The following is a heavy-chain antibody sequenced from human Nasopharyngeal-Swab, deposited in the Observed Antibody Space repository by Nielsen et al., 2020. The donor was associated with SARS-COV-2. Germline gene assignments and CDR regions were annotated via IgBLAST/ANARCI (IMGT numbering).Heavy chain of an antibody. D-gene: IGHD5-12*01. J-gene: IGHJ4*02. CDR2: IYPGDSDT. CDR1: GYSFTSYW. V-gene: IGHV5-51*01. Sequence: GESLKISCKGSGYSFTSYWIGWVRQMPGKGLEWMGIIYPGDSDTRYSPSFQGQVTISADKSISTAYLQWSSLKASDTAMYYCARQEYSGYDHHYFDYWGQGTLVTVS. CDR3: ARQEYSGYDHHYFDY.